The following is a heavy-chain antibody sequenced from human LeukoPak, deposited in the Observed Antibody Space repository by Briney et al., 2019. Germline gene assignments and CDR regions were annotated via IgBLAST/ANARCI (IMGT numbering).Heavy chain of an antibody. Sequence: ASVKVSCKASGYTFTSYDINRVRQATGQGLEWMGWMNPNSGNTGYAQKFQGRVTMTRNTSISTAYMELSSLRSEDTAVYYCARVKNRGYYGSGGGDYWGQGTLVTVSS. CDR2: MNPNSGNT. J-gene: IGHJ4*02. CDR3: ARVKNRGYYGSGGGDY. CDR1: GYTFTSYD. V-gene: IGHV1-8*01. D-gene: IGHD3-10*01.